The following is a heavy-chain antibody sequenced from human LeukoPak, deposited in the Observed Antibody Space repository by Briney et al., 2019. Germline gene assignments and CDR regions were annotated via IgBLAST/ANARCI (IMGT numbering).Heavy chain of an antibody. V-gene: IGHV4-38-2*02. CDR1: GYSISSGYY. CDR2: IDHSGNT. J-gene: IGHJ4*02. D-gene: IGHD3-10*01. CDR3: AREETYYYGSGSYYPLYYFDY. Sequence: SETLSLTCTVSGYSISSGYYWGWIRQPPGKGLEWIESIDHSGNTYYNPSLKSRVTISVDTSKNQFSLKLSSVTAADTAVYYCAREETYYYGSGSYYPLYYFDYWGQGTLVTVSS.